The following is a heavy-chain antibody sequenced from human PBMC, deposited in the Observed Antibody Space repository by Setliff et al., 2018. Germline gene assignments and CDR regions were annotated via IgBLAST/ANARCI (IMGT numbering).Heavy chain of an antibody. CDR3: AKVDIDYIMTRDNTWQYIFYMDV. CDR1: GDSLSSGTQY. V-gene: IGHV4-39*01. J-gene: IGHJ6*03. D-gene: IGHD5-12*01. Sequence: PSETLSLTWRVSGDSLSSGTQYWAWIRQPPGKGLEWIGNINYSGSTYYNPSLKSRVTMSVDASKNQVSLKVTSVTAEDTAVYYCAKVDIDYIMTRDNTWQYIFYMDVWGRGTTVTVS. CDR2: INYSGST.